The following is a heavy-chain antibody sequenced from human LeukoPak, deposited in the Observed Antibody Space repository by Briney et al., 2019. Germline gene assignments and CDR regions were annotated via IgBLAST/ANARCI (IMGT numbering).Heavy chain of an antibody. CDR3: ARDYDSSGPQKNFFDF. CDR2: INPNSGGT. CDR1: EYTFTGYY. D-gene: IGHD3-22*01. V-gene: IGHV1-2*02. Sequence: ASVKVSCKASEYTFTGYYMHWVRQAPGQGLEWMGWINPNSGGTNYAQKFQGRVTITADESTSTAYLEVNSLTSADTAMYYCARDYDSSGPQKNFFDFWGQGTLVTVSS. J-gene: IGHJ4*02.